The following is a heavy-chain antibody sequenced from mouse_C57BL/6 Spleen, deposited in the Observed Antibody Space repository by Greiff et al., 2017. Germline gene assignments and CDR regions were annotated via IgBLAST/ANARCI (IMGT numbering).Heavy chain of an antibody. J-gene: IGHJ4*01. V-gene: IGHV1-52*01. CDR2: IDPSDSET. CDR1: GYTFTSYW. D-gene: IGHD2-5*01. CDR3: ARRGYSNYVYYAMDY. Sequence: QVQLQQPGAELVRPGSSVKLSCKASGYTFTSYWMHWVKQRPIQGLEWIGNIDPSDSETHYNQKFKDKATLTVDKSSSTAYMQLSSLTSEDSAVYYCARRGYSNYVYYAMDYWGQGTSVTVSS.